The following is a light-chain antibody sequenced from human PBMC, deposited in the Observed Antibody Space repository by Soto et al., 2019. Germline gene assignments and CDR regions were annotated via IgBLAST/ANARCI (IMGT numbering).Light chain of an antibody. J-gene: IGLJ1*01. V-gene: IGLV2-14*01. CDR2: EVS. Sequence: QSALTQPASVSGSPGQSITISCTGTSSDIGAYNYVSWYQLHPGKAPKLIISEVSNRPSGVSSRFSGSKSANTASLTISGLRAEDEADYYCQSYDLSLSTPYVFGTGTKLTVL. CDR1: SSDIGAYNY. CDR3: QSYDLSLSTPYV.